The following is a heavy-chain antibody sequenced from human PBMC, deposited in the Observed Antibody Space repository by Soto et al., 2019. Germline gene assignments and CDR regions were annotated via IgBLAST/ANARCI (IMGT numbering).Heavy chain of an antibody. CDR2: IYYSGST. Sequence: QVQLQESGPGLVKPSQTLSLTCTVSGVSISSGDYYWSWIRQPPGKGLEWIGYIYYSGSTYYNPSLKSRVTISVDTSKNQFSLKLSSVTAADTAVYYCARVHYDFWSGDYGRYYYYGMDVWGQGTTVTVSS. J-gene: IGHJ6*02. CDR1: GVSISSGDYY. CDR3: ARVHYDFWSGDYGRYYYYGMDV. V-gene: IGHV4-30-4*01. D-gene: IGHD3-3*01.